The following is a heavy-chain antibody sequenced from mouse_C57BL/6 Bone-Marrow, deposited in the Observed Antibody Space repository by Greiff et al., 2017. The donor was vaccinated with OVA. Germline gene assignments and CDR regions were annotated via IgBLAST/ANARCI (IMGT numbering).Heavy chain of an antibody. J-gene: IGHJ3*01. CDR3: ARKVLLAY. Sequence: QVHVKQPGAELVKPGASVKLSCKASGYTFTSYWMHWVKQRPGQGLEWIGMIHPNSGSTNYNEKFKSKATLTVDKSSSTAYMQLSSLTSEDSAVYYCARKVLLAYWGQGTLVTVSA. D-gene: IGHD2-14*01. CDR2: IHPNSGST. CDR1: GYTFTSYW. V-gene: IGHV1-64*01.